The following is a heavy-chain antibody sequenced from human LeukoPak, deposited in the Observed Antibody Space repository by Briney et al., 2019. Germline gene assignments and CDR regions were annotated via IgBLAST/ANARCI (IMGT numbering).Heavy chain of an antibody. Sequence: ASVKVSFKSSGYTFTGYYIHWVRQAPGQGLEWMDWINPNSGVTKCAQKFQGRVIMTRDTSISTVYMELSGLRSDDTAIYYCARLSCGGNSCYSGDWFDPWGQGTLVTVSS. CDR1: GYTFTGYY. J-gene: IGHJ5*02. CDR2: INPNSGVT. CDR3: ARLSCGGNSCYSGDWFDP. V-gene: IGHV1-2*02. D-gene: IGHD2-15*01.